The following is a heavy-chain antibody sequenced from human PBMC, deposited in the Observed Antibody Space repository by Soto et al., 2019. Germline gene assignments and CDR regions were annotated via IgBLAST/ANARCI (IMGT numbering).Heavy chain of an antibody. CDR1: GGSISSYY. CDR2: IYYSGST. V-gene: IGHV4-59*08. Sequence: SETLSLTCTVSGGSISSYYWSWIRQPPGKGLEWIGYIYYSGSTNYNPSLKSRVTISVDTSKNQFSLKLSSVTAADTAVYYCARTLNYQYYYYYYYMDVWGKGTTVTASS. J-gene: IGHJ6*03. CDR3: ARTLNYQYYYYYYYMDV. D-gene: IGHD1-7*01.